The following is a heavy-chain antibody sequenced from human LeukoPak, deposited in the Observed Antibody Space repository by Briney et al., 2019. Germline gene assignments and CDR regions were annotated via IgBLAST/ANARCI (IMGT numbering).Heavy chain of an antibody. CDR1: GYTFTGYY. CDR3: ARGPPTIVVVITTGDFDS. CDR2: INPNSGGT. D-gene: IGHD3-22*01. J-gene: IGHJ4*02. V-gene: IGHV1-2*02. Sequence: ASVKDSCKASGYTFTGYYIHWVRQAPGQGLEWMGWINPNSGGTNYAQKFQGRVTRTRDTSISTAYMELRRLRSDDRAVYYCARGPPTIVVVITTGDFDSWGQGTLVTVSS.